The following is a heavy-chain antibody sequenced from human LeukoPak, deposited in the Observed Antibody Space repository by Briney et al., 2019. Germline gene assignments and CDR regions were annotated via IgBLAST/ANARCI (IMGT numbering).Heavy chain of an antibody. CDR3: ARGDMQPEFKTGLFDP. J-gene: IGHJ5*02. CDR1: GYTFTGYY. D-gene: IGHD1-14*01. CDR2: INPNSGGT. Sequence: ASVNVSCKASGYTFTGYYMHWVRQAPGQGLEWMGWINPNSGGTNYAQKFQGWVTMTRDTSISTAYMELSRLRSDDTAVYYCARGDMQPEFKTGLFDPWGQGTLVTVSS. V-gene: IGHV1-2*04.